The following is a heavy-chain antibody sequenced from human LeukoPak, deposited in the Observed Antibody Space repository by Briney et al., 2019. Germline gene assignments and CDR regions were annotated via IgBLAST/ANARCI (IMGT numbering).Heavy chain of an antibody. J-gene: IGHJ5*02. CDR1: GGSISSGDYY. V-gene: IGHV4-30-4*08. CDR3: ARTSSSWYGGDWFDP. CDR2: IYYSGST. Sequence: PSETLSLTCTVSGGSISSGDYYWSWIRQPPGKGLEWIGYIYYSGSTYYNPSLKSRVTISVDTSKNQFSLKLSSVTAADTAVYYCARTSSSWYGGDWFDPWGQGTLVTVPS. D-gene: IGHD6-13*01.